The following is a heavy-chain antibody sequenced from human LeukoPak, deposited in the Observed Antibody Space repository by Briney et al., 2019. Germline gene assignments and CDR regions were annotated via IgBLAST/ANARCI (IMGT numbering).Heavy chain of an antibody. V-gene: IGHV3-30*04. CDR1: GFTFSFYA. CDR2: ISRDASNK. Sequence: GGSLRLSCAASGFTFSFYAIHWVRQAPGKGLEWVATISRDASNKYYADSVTGRFTVSRDNSKNTLYLQMNSLRAEDTAVYYCAKEDPIAVAGTDYWGQGTLVTVSS. J-gene: IGHJ4*02. D-gene: IGHD6-19*01. CDR3: AKEDPIAVAGTDY.